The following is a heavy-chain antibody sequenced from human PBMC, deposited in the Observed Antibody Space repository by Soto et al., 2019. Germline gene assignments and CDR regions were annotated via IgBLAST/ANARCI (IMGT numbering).Heavy chain of an antibody. Sequence: EVQLVESGGGLVQPGGSLRLSCVASGFTFSDYWMHWVRQVPGKGLVWVSRIKTDGSTTTYADSVQGRFTVSRDNAKNTIYLQMNSLRDEDTALYYCVREGLGVRRFFDFWGQGTLVIVSS. CDR3: VREGLGVRRFFDF. CDR2: IKTDGSTT. J-gene: IGHJ4*02. D-gene: IGHD6-6*01. V-gene: IGHV3-74*01. CDR1: GFTFSDYW.